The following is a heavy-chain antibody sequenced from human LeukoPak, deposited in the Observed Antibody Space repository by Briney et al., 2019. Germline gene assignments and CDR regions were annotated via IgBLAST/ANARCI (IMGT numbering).Heavy chain of an antibody. CDR3: AREIGGILVFDY. D-gene: IGHD5-18*01. J-gene: IGHJ4*02. Sequence: ASVKVSCKASGYKFTGYYMYWVRQAPGQGIEWMGWINHNSGDSHHAQKFQGRVTMTRDTSISTAYMELSRLRSDDTAVYYCAREIGGILVFDYWGQGTLGAVSS. V-gene: IGHV1-2*02. CDR2: INHNSGDS. CDR1: GYKFTGYY.